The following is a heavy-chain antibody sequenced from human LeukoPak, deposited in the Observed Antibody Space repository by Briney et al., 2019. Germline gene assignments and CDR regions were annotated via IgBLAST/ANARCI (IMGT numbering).Heavy chain of an antibody. Sequence: GGSLRLPCAASGFTFSSYAMSWVRQAPGKGLEWVSAISGSGGSTYYADSVKGRFTISRDNSKNTLYLQMNSLRAEDTAVYYCAKGGELRYFDWLPLDYWGQGTLVTVSS. J-gene: IGHJ4*02. CDR1: GFTFSSYA. CDR2: ISGSGGST. CDR3: AKGGELRYFDWLPLDY. V-gene: IGHV3-23*01. D-gene: IGHD3-9*01.